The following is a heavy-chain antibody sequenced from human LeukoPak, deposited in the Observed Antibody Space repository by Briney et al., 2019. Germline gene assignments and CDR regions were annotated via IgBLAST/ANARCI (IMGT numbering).Heavy chain of an antibody. J-gene: IGHJ4*02. CDR2: ISAGNANA. CDR3: ARTPRVAAGMDNPGY. Sequence: GASVKVSCKASGYTFTNYALHWVRQAPGQRLEWMGWISAGNANAKYSQKLQGRVTLTRDTSASTAYMELSSLRSEDTAVYYCARTPRVAAGMDNPGYWGQGTLVTVSS. CDR1: GYTFTNYA. D-gene: IGHD6-13*01. V-gene: IGHV1-3*01.